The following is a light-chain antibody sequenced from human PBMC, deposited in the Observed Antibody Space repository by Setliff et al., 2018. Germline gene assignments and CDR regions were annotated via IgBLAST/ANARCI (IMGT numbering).Light chain of an antibody. CDR2: DVN. CDR1: GSDIGGYNY. CDR3: SSYTTTSTVV. Sequence: QSALAQPASVSGSPGQSITISCTGSGSDIGGYNYVSWYQQHPGKAPKLMIYDVNERPSGVSNRFSGSKSGNTASLTISGLQAEDEADYYCSSYTTTSTVVIGGGTKVTV. J-gene: IGLJ2*01. V-gene: IGLV2-14*01.